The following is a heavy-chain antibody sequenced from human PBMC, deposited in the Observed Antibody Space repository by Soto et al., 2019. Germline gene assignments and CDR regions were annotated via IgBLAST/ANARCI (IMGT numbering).Heavy chain of an antibody. V-gene: IGHV3-23*01. CDR2: ISRSGDST. J-gene: IGHJ4*02. CDR1: GFTFSSYA. Sequence: EVQLLESGGGLVQPGGSLRLSCAASGFTFSSYAMTWVRQAPGKGLEWVSTISRSGDSTYYRDSVKGRFTISRDNSQNTVYLQMNSLRAQYTAGYYCAKTDNFHPLIRGWANRFDYWGPGALVTGSS. CDR3: AKTDNFHPLIRGWANRFDY. D-gene: IGHD6-19*01.